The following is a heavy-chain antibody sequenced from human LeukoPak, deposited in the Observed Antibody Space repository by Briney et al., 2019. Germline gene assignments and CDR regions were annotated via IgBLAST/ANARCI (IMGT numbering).Heavy chain of an antibody. CDR1: GGSISSYY. CDR2: IYYSGST. J-gene: IGHJ4*02. CDR3: ARGAGGRWLQSLFDY. Sequence: PSETLSLTCTVSGGSISSYYWGWIRQPPGKGLEWIGYIYYSGSTNYNPSPKIRVTISVDTSKNQFSLKLSSVTAADTAVYYWARGAGGRWLQSLFDYWGQGTLVTVSS. V-gene: IGHV4-59*01. D-gene: IGHD5-24*01.